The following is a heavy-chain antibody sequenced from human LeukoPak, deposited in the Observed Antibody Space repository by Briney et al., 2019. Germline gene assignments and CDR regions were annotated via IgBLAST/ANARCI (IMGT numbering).Heavy chain of an antibody. D-gene: IGHD4-11*01. CDR2: ISAYNGNT. CDR1: GYTFTGYY. V-gene: IGHV1-18*04. J-gene: IGHJ6*02. CDR3: AREATVTTYYYYGMDV. Sequence: GASVKVSCKASGYTFTGYYMHWVRQAPGQGLEWMGWISAYNGNTNYAQKLQGRVTMTTGTSTSTAYMELRSLRSDDTAVYYCAREATVTTYYYYGMDVWGQGTTVTVSS.